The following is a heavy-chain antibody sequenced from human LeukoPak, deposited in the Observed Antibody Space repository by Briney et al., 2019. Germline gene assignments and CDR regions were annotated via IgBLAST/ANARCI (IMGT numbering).Heavy chain of an antibody. CDR3: ARGRPRDYDILTGLPIQFPPYYGMDV. V-gene: IGHV1-46*01. CDR2: VNPSGGTP. Sequence: GASVKVSCKASGYTFTNYYIHWVRQAPGQGFEWMGIVNPSGGTPKYAQKFQGRVTMTRNTSISTAYMELSSLRSEDTAVYYCARGRPRDYDILTGLPIQFPPYYGMDVWGQGTTVTVSS. CDR1: GYTFTNYY. D-gene: IGHD3-9*01. J-gene: IGHJ6*02.